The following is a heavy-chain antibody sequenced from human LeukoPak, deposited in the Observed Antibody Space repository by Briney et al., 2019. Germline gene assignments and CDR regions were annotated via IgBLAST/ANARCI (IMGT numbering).Heavy chain of an antibody. J-gene: IGHJ3*02. CDR3: AKVQTYYYDRNAFDI. Sequence: PGGSLRLSCAASGFTFSSYGMHWVRQAPGKGLEWVAVISYDGSNKYYADSVKGRFTISRDNSKNTLYLQMNSLRAEDTAVYYCAKVQTYYYDRNAFDIWGQGTMVTVSS. CDR1: GFTFSSYG. V-gene: IGHV3-30*18. D-gene: IGHD3-22*01. CDR2: ISYDGSNK.